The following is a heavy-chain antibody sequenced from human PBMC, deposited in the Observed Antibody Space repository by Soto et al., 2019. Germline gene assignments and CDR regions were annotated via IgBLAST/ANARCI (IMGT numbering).Heavy chain of an antibody. V-gene: IGHV3-30*18. D-gene: IGHD3-22*01. CDR3: AKEFFDSSGFYPSLDALDI. CDR2: ISNDGGDK. CDR1: GFTLGTYG. Sequence: QVQLAESGGGVVQPGRSLTITCAASGFTLGTYGMHWVRQAPGKVLEWVAVISNDGGDKYYSDSVMGRFTISRDNSKNTLFLQMNSLRAEDTAVYFCAKEFFDSSGFYPSLDALDIWGQGTVVTVSS. J-gene: IGHJ3*02.